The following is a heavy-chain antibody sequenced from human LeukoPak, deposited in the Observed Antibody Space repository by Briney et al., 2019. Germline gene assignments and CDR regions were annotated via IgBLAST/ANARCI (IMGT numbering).Heavy chain of an antibody. CDR2: ISGSGGRT. CDR1: GLTFNSYS. D-gene: IGHD3-10*01. J-gene: IGHJ5*02. CDR3: AELKGVVMQIVMVRGSNWFDP. V-gene: IGHV3-23*01. Sequence: GGSLRLSCAASGLTFNSYSMTWVRQAPGKELEWVSAISGSGGRTYYADSVKGRFTISRDNSKNTLYLQMNSLRAEDTAVYYCAELKGVVMQIVMVRGSNWFDPWGQGTLVTVSS.